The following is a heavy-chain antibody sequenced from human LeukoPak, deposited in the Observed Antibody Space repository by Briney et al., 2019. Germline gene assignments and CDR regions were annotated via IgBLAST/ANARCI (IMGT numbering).Heavy chain of an antibody. Sequence: PGGSLRLSCAASGFIVSNNYMSWVRQAPGKGLEWVSSIYGGDTTEYAGSVKGRFTISRDNSKNTLYLQMNSLRTDDTAVYYCATLYGGQRADCYWGQGTLVIVSS. J-gene: IGHJ4*02. CDR2: IYGGDTT. CDR3: ATLYGGQRADCY. D-gene: IGHD2-15*01. V-gene: IGHV3-53*01. CDR1: GFIVSNNY.